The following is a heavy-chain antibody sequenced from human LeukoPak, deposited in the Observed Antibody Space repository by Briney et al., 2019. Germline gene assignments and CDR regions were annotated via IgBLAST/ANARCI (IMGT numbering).Heavy chain of an antibody. J-gene: IGHJ4*02. V-gene: IGHV3-13*01. Sequence: GGSLRLSCAASGFTFSSYDMHWVRQATGKGLEWVSAIGTAGDAYYPGSVKGRFTISRENAKNSLYLQMNSLRAGDTAVYYCARADPGCCSGGSCYFDYWGQGTLVTVSS. CDR2: IGTAGDA. CDR3: ARADPGCCSGGSCYFDY. D-gene: IGHD2-15*01. CDR1: GFTFSSYD.